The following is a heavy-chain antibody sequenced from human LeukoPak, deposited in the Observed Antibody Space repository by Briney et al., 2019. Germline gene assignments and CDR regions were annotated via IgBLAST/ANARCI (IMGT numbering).Heavy chain of an antibody. Sequence: PSETLSLTCTVSGGSISDSYCTWFRQPPGKGLEWIGYIYNTGSTNYNPSLKSRVTISVDTSENQFSLKLRSVTAADTAVYYCARDNPIRGGNSLDYWGQGTLVTVSS. CDR1: GGSISDSY. CDR3: ARDNPIRGGNSLDY. CDR2: IYNTGST. V-gene: IGHV4-59*13. J-gene: IGHJ4*02. D-gene: IGHD4-23*01.